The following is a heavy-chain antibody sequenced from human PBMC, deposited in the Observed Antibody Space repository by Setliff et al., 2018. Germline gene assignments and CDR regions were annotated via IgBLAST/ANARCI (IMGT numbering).Heavy chain of an antibody. CDR2: IHYRGTT. V-gene: IGHV4-39*02. J-gene: IGHJ3*01. Sequence: WVRQAPGKGLEWIGRIHYRGTTYSNASLASRLTISVDTAKNQFSLKLTSVTAADTAVYYCVRDAGDGYGVDAYAGGGFDFWGQGTMVTVSS. CDR3: VRDAGDGYGVDAYAGGGFDF. D-gene: IGHD4-17*01.